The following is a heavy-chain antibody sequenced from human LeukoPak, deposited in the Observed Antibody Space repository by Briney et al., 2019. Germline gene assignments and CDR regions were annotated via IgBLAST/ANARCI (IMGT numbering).Heavy chain of an antibody. Sequence: GGSLRLSCAASGFTFSSYWMTWVRQVPGRGLEWVANIKRDGSETYYVDSVKGRFTISRDNAKNSLYLQMNSLRAEDTAVYYCARKTANWFDPWGQGTLVTVSS. CDR2: IKRDGSET. J-gene: IGHJ5*02. V-gene: IGHV3-7*01. CDR1: GFTFSSYW. CDR3: ARKTANWFDP.